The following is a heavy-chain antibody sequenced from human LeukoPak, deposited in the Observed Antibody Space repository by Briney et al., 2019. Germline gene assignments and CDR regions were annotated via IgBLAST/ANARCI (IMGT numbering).Heavy chain of an antibody. V-gene: IGHV3-15*01. CDR2: IKDNADGGTT. J-gene: IGHJ5*02. Sequence: GGSLRLSCAASGFSFSNAWMSWVRQAPGKGLEWVGRIKDNADGGTTDYAAPVKGRFTISRDDSINTLYLQINSLKTEDTAVYFCTMLDGGRYSGGWFGPWGQGTLVTVSS. D-gene: IGHD1-26*01. CDR1: GFSFSNAW. CDR3: TMLDGGRYSGGWFGP.